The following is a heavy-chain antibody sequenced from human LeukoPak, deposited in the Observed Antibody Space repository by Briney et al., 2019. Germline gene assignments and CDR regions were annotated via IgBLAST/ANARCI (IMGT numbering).Heavy chain of an antibody. CDR3: ATSGSSFDYYHYIDV. J-gene: IGHJ6*03. CDR2: MYTSGDT. Sequence: PSETLSLTCTVSGASVIPYYWSWIRQPAGEGPEWIGRMYTSGDTAYNPSLKSRVTMSIDTSKNQFSLKLSSVTAADTAVYYCATSGSSFDYYHYIDVWGKGTTVTVSS. V-gene: IGHV4-4*07. CDR1: GASVIPYY. D-gene: IGHD3-10*01.